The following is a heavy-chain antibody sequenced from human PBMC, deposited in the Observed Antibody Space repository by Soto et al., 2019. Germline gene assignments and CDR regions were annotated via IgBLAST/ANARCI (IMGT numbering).Heavy chain of an antibody. D-gene: IGHD3-3*01. Sequence: PSETLSLTCTVSGGSISSYYWSWIRQPPGKGLEWIGYIYYSGSTNYNPSLKSRVTISVDTSKNQFSLKLSSVTAADTAVYYCARHKTYYDFWCGQGRNYYYYIYVWGKGTTVTVSS. J-gene: IGHJ6*03. CDR1: GGSISSYY. CDR2: IYYSGST. V-gene: IGHV4-59*08. CDR3: ARHKTYYDFWCGQGRNYYYYIYV.